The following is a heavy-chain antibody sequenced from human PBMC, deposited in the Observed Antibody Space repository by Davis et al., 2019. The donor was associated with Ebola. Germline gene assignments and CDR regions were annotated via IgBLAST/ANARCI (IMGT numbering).Heavy chain of an antibody. V-gene: IGHV3-74*01. Sequence: HTGGSLRLSCAASGFTFSSYWMHWVRQAPGKGLVWVSRIYSDGSSTTYADSVKGRFTISRDNSENTLHLQMNSLRADDTALYFCARDSAPAEAPTRTFDYWGQGTLVTVSS. CDR2: IYSDGSST. J-gene: IGHJ4*02. D-gene: IGHD6-19*01. CDR1: GFTFSSYW. CDR3: ARDSAPAEAPTRTFDY.